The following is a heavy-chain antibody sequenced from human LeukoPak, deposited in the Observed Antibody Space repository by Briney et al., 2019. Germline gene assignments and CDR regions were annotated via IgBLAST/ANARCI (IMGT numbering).Heavy chain of an antibody. CDR2: ISYDGSNE. Sequence: GGSLRLSCAASGFTFRRYAMHWVRQAPGKGLEWVAVISYDGSNEYYADSVKGRFTISRDSSENTLYLQMNSLRVEDTAVYYCARVGYYSSGPFSYFDYWGQGTLVTVSS. CDR3: ARVGYYSSGPFSYFDY. J-gene: IGHJ4*02. V-gene: IGHV3-30-3*01. D-gene: IGHD3-10*01. CDR1: GFTFRRYA.